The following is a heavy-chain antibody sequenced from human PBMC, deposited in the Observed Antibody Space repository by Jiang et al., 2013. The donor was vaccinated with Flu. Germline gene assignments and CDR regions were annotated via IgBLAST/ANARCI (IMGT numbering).Heavy chain of an antibody. D-gene: IGHD6-19*01. CDR2: VYTSGGT. CDR3: ARGSGSGGWYMGNWFDT. CDR1: GGSISSGRYY. Sequence: GPGLVKPSQTLSLTCTVSGGSISSGRYYWSWIRQSAGKGLEWIGRVYTSGGTNYNSSLKSRLTISVDASKNQFSLKLSSVTAADTAVYYCARGSGSGGWYMGNWFDTWGQGTLVTVSS. V-gene: IGHV4-61*02. J-gene: IGHJ5*02.